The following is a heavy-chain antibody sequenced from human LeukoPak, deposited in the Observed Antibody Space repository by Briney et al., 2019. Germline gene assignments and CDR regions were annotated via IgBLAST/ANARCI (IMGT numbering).Heavy chain of an antibody. D-gene: IGHD6-19*01. V-gene: IGHV3-48*03. CDR2: ISIIGGTI. J-gene: IGHJ5*02. CDR1: VLIFRSYH. Sequence: GGSLRLSCAASVLIFRSYHMNGVPEAPGKGLECMLDISIIGGTIYYADPLKGRFTIPRGNAKNSVFLQMNSLRAEDTALYYCATSTNSAVAGDTNLDHWGQGTLVSVSS. CDR3: ATSTNSAVAGDTNLDH.